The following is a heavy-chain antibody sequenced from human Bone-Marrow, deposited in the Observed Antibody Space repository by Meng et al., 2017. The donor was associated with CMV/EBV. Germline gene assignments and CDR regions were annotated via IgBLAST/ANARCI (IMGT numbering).Heavy chain of an antibody. CDR1: GFTFSSYA. CDR3: ARDMEIAVAGDY. J-gene: IGHJ4*02. D-gene: IGHD6-19*01. Sequence: GESLKISCAASGFTFSSYAMHWVRQAPGKGLEWVAVISYDGSNKYYADSVKGRFTISRDNSKNTLYLQMNSLRAEDTAVYYCARDMEIAVAGDYWGQGTRVTVYS. CDR2: ISYDGSNK. V-gene: IGHV3-30-3*01.